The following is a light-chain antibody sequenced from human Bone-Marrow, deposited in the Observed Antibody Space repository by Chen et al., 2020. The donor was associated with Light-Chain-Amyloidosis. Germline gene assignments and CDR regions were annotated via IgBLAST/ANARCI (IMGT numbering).Light chain of an antibody. Sequence: YVLTQPSSVSVAPGQTATIACGGNNIGSTSVHWYQQTPGQAPLLVVYDDSDRPSGIPERLSGSNCGNTATLTISRVEAGDEADYYCQVWDRSSDRTVFGGGTKLTVL. V-gene: IGLV3-21*02. CDR3: QVWDRSSDRTV. J-gene: IGLJ3*02. CDR1: NIGSTS. CDR2: DDS.